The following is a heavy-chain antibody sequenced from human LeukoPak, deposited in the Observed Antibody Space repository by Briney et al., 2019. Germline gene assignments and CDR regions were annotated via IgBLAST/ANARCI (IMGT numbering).Heavy chain of an antibody. D-gene: IGHD3-16*01. J-gene: IGHJ6*03. CDR3: ATSLTGGNYYMDV. CDR2: ISGSGGST. Sequence: GGSLRLSCAASGFTFSSYAMSWVRQTPGKGLEWVSAISGSGGSTSYADSVKGRFTISRDNSKNTLYLQMNSLRGEDTAVYYCATSLTGGNYYMDVWGKGTTVTVPS. CDR1: GFTFSSYA. V-gene: IGHV3-23*01.